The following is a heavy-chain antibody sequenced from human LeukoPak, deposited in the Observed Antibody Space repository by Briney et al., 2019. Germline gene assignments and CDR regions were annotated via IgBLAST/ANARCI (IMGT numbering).Heavy chain of an antibody. CDR1: GFTFSNYW. V-gene: IGHV3-74*01. Sequence: GGSLRLSCIASGFTFSNYWMHWVRQVPGKGLVWVSRINNAGSSTSYADSVKGRFTISRDNAKNTLYLQMNSLRAEDTAVYFCARHGYTYGFDPWGQGTLVTVSS. D-gene: IGHD5-18*01. CDR3: ARHGYTYGFDP. J-gene: IGHJ5*02. CDR2: INNAGSST.